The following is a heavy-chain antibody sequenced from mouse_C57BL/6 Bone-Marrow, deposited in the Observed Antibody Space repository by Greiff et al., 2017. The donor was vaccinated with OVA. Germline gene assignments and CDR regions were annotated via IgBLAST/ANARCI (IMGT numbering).Heavy chain of an antibody. CDR1: GYTFTSYG. CDR2: IYPRSGNT. V-gene: IGHV1-81*01. Sequence: QVQLKESGAELARPGASVKLSCKASGYTFTSYGISWVKQRTGQGLEWIGEIYPRSGNTYYNEKFKGKATLTADKSSSTAYMELRSLTSEDSAVYFCAREYYGSSPWFAYWGQGTLVTVAA. D-gene: IGHD1-1*01. J-gene: IGHJ3*01. CDR3: AREYYGSSPWFAY.